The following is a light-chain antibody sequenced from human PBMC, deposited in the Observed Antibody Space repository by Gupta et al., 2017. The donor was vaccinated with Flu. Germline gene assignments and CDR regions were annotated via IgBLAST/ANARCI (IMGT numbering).Light chain of an antibody. CDR2: DVS. Sequence: VTISCTGTSSDVGGYNYVSWYQQHPGKAPKLMIYDVSKRPSGVPDRFSGSKSGNTASLTISGLQAEDEADYYCCSYAGSYTLWVFGGGTKLTVL. CDR3: CSYAGSYTLWV. V-gene: IGLV2-11*01. J-gene: IGLJ3*02. CDR1: SSDVGGYNY.